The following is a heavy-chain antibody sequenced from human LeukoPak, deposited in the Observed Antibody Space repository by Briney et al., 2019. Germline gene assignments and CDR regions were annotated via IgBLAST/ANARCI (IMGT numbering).Heavy chain of an antibody. CDR3: GKTTVGYSSGQKPAWPVDY. D-gene: IGHD5-18*01. V-gene: IGHV3-23*01. J-gene: IGHJ4*02. Sequence: GGSLRLSCEASGFTFGSYAMYWVRQAPGKGLEWVAGIFRSGGSPHYADSVKGRFTISRDNSQNTVYLHNNSLRAEDTAVYYCGKTTVGYSSGQKPAWPVDYWGQGTLVTVSS. CDR2: IFRSGGSP. CDR1: GFTFGSYA.